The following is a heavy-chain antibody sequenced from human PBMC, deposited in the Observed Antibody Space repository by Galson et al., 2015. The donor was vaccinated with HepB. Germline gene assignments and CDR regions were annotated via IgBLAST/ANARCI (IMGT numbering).Heavy chain of an antibody. CDR3: AGEVQVVRGVIHNWFDA. CDR1: GFTFSSYG. V-gene: IGHV3-33*08. J-gene: IGHJ5*02. D-gene: IGHD3-10*01. Sequence: SLRLSCAASGFTFSSYGMHWVRQAPGKGLEWVAVIWYDGSNKYYADSVKGRFTISRDNSKNTLYLQMNSLRAEDTAVYYCAGEVQVVRGVIHNWFDAWGQGTLVTVSS. CDR2: IWYDGSNK.